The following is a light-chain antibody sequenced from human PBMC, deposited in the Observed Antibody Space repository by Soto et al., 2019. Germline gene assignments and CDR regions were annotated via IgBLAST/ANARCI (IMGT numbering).Light chain of an antibody. CDR1: QSVSSSY. V-gene: IGKV3-20*01. J-gene: IGKJ2*01. CDR2: GAS. Sequence: EIVLTQSPGTLSFSPGERATLSCRASQSVSSSYLAWYQQKPGPAPRLLIYGASSRATGIPDRFSSSGSVTEFTLLVSTLVPEDFAVYYCQQYSISPYTCGQGTKLEIK. CDR3: QQYSISPYT.